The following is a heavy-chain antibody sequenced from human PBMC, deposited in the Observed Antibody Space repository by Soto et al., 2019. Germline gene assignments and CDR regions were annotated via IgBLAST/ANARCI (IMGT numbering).Heavy chain of an antibody. CDR3: TRVGSLKWRWELLGGYYYGMDV. V-gene: IGHV3-49*03. CDR1: GFTFGDYA. J-gene: IGHJ6*02. D-gene: IGHD1-26*01. Sequence: GGSLRLSCTASGFTFGDYAMSWFRQAPGKGLEWVGFIRSKAYGGTTEYAASVKGRFTISRDDSKSIAYLQMNSLKTEDTAVYYCTRVGSLKWRWELLGGYYYGMDVWGQGTTVTVSS. CDR2: IRSKAYGGTT.